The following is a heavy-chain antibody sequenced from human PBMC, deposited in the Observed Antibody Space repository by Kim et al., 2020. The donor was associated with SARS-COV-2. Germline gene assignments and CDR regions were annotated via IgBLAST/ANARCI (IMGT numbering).Heavy chain of an antibody. CDR3: AKDRGYSSSNGDY. D-gene: IGHD6-13*01. V-gene: IGHV3-33*06. Sequence: YADSVKGRFTISRDNSKNTLYLQMNSLRAEDTAVYYCAKDRGYSSSNGDYWGQGTLVTVSS. J-gene: IGHJ4*02.